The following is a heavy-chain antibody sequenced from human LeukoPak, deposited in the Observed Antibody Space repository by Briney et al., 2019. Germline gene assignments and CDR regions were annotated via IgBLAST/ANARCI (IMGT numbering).Heavy chain of an antibody. V-gene: IGHV4-30-2*03. CDR3: ARHEGTGGNQFDY. J-gene: IGHJ4*02. CDR1: GGSISSGGYS. CDR2: IYYSGST. D-gene: IGHD1-14*01. Sequence: PSQTLSLTCAVSGGSISSGGYSWSWIRQPPGKGLEWIGSIYYSGSTYYNPSLKSRVTTSVDTSKNQFSLKLSSVTAADTAVYYCARHEGTGGNQFDYWGQGTLVTVSS.